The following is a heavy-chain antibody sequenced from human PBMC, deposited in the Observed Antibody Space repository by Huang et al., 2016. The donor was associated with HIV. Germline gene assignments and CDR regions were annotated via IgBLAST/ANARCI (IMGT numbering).Heavy chain of an antibody. CDR2: MNPKSGDT. V-gene: IGHV1-2*02. CDR1: GYTFTDYF. D-gene: IGHD3-22*01. CDR3: STSGEFYDSSGVLDY. J-gene: IGHJ4*02. Sequence: QVHLVQSGAEGKKPGASVRVSCKASGYTFTDYFLHWVRQAPGQGLEWMGWMNPKSGDTNYAQKFQDRVTMTRDTFINTAYMDLRRLTSDDTAVYYCSTSGEFYDSSGVLDYWGQGTLVIVST.